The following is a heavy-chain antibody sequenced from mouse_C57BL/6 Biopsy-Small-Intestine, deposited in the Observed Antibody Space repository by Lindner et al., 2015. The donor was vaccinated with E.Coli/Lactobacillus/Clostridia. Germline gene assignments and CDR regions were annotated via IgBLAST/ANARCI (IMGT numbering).Heavy chain of an antibody. CDR2: IRSKSSNYAT. V-gene: IGHV10-3*01. D-gene: IGHD2-1*01. CDR1: GFTFNTYA. CDR3: VREGYGHYEWFAY. J-gene: IGHJ3*01. Sequence: VQLQESVRIVQPKGSLKLSCAASGFTFNTYAMHWVRQAPGRGLEWVARIRSKSSNYATYYADSVKDRFTISRVDSQSMFYLQMNTLKTEDTAMYYCVREGYGHYEWFAYWGQGTLVTVSA.